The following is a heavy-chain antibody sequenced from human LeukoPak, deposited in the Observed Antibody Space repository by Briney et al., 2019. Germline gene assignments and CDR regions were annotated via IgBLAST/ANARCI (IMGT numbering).Heavy chain of an antibody. J-gene: IGHJ4*02. CDR2: ISSSSSYI. CDR3: AKPMVRGAPDY. CDR1: GFTFSSYS. D-gene: IGHD3-10*01. V-gene: IGHV3-21*01. Sequence: TGGSLRLSCAASGFTFSSYSMNWVRQAPWKGLEWVSSISSSSSYIYYADSVKGRFTISRDNAKNSLYLQMNSLRAEDTAVYYCAKPMVRGAPDYWGQGSLLTVSS.